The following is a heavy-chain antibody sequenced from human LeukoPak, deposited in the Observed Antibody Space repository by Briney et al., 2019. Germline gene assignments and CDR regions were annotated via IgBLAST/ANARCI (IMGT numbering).Heavy chain of an antibody. D-gene: IGHD3-10*01. V-gene: IGHV3-7*01. Sequence: GGSLRLSCAASGFTFSSYWMSWVRQAPGKGLEWVANIKQDGSDKFYVDSVKGRFTISRDNAKNSLYLQMNSLRAEDTAVYYCATGPQWFGELFCDYWGRGILVSVSS. J-gene: IGHJ4*02. CDR1: GFTFSSYW. CDR2: IKQDGSDK. CDR3: ATGPQWFGELFCDY.